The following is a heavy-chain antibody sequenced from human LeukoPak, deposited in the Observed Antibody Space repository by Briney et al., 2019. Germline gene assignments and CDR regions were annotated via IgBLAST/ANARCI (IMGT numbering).Heavy chain of an antibody. CDR2: IYTSGST. CDR3: ARDHKWSRWFDP. D-gene: IGHD2-8*01. Sequence: PSETLSLTCTVSGGSISSGSYYWSWIRQPAGKGLEWIGRIYTSGSTNYNSSLKSRVTISVDTSKNQFSLKLSSVTAADTAVYYCARDHKWSRWFDPWGQGTLVTVSS. CDR1: GGSISSGSYY. J-gene: IGHJ5*02. V-gene: IGHV4-61*02.